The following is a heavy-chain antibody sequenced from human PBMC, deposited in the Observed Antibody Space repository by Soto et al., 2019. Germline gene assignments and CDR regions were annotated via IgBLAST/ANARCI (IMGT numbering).Heavy chain of an antibody. CDR3: AREGVGGYCSSTSCYTRYGMDV. Sequence: SETLSLTCIVSGGAITSYHWSWIRQFPGKGPEWIAYTSYTGNTNYNPSLKSRVTISMDTSKNQFSLKLSSVTAAGTAVYYCAREGVGGYCSSTSCYTRYGMDVWGQGTTVTVSS. CDR1: GGAITSYH. D-gene: IGHD2-2*02. CDR2: TSYTGNT. J-gene: IGHJ6*02. V-gene: IGHV4-59*01.